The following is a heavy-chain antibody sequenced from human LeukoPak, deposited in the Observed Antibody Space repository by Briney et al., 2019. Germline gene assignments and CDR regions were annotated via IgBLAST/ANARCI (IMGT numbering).Heavy chain of an antibody. J-gene: IGHJ1*01. CDR3: ARGPTVVKSLEYFQH. Sequence: SETLSLTCTVSGGSISSTSYYWSWIRQPPGKGLEWIGYVYYSGSTNYNPSLKSRVTISVDTSKNQFSLKLSSVTAADTAVYYCARGPTVVKSLEYFQHWGQGTLVTVSS. V-gene: IGHV4-61*01. CDR1: GGSISSTSYY. D-gene: IGHD4-23*01. CDR2: VYYSGST.